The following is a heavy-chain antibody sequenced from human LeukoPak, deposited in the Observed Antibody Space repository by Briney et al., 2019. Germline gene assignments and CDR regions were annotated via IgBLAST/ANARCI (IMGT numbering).Heavy chain of an antibody. CDR3: AKDRVGALGYYYYGMDV. CDR1: GFTFSSYW. D-gene: IGHD1-26*01. J-gene: IGHJ6*02. CDR2: IKQDGSEK. V-gene: IGHV3-7*03. Sequence: PGGSLRLSCAASGFTFSSYWMSWVRQAPGKGLEWVANIKQDGSEKYYVDSVKGRFTISRDNAKNSLYLQMNSLRAEDTALYYCAKDRVGALGYYYYGMDVWGQGTTVTVSS.